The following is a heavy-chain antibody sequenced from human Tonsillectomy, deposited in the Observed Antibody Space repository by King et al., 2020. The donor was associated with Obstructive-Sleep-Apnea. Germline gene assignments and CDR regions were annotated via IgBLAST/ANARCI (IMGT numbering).Heavy chain of an antibody. D-gene: IGHD1/OR15-1a*01. CDR1: GFTFSSYW. CDR2: INQHGSEE. CDR3: AKLRGTGTQRG. V-gene: IGHV3-7*03. J-gene: IGHJ4*02. Sequence: VQLVESGGGLVQPGESLRLSCAASGFTFSSYWMSWVRQAPGKGLELVANINQHGSEENYVDSVKGRFTISRDNAKNLLYLQMNTLRVEDTAVYYCAKLRGTGTQRGWGQGTLVTVSS.